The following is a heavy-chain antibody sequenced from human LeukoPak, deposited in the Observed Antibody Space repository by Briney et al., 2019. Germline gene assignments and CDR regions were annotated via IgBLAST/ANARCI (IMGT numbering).Heavy chain of an antibody. V-gene: IGHV4-39*07. CDR2: IYYSGST. J-gene: IGHJ4*02. CDR1: GGSISSSSYY. D-gene: IGHD3-3*01. Sequence: SETLSLTCTVSGGSISSSSYYWGWIRQPPGKGLEWIGSIYYSGSTYYNPSLKSRVTISVDTSKNQFSLKLSSVTAADTAVYYCARGPNTYYDFWSGYYTVFDYWGQGTLVTVSS. CDR3: ARGPNTYYDFWSGYYTVFDY.